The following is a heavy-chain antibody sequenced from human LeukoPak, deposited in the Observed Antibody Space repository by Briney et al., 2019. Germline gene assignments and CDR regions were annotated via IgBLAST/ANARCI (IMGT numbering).Heavy chain of an antibody. Sequence: PGGSLRLSCAASGFTFSSYEMNWVRQAPGKGLEWVSYISSSGSTIYYADSVKGRFTISRDNAKKTLYLQMNSLRAEDTAVYYCAKGPKSSIRYFAYWGRGTLVTVSS. CDR3: AKGPKSSIRYFAY. D-gene: IGHD3-16*01. CDR1: GFTFSSYE. J-gene: IGHJ4*02. CDR2: ISSSGSTI. V-gene: IGHV3-48*03.